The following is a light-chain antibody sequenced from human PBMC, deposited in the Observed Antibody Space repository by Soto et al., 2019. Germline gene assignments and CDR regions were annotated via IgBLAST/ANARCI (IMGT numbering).Light chain of an antibody. Sequence: EIVMTQSPATLSVSPGERATLSCRASQSVSSYLAWYQQKPGLPPRLFIYDASTRATGIPDRFSGSGSGTDFTLTISSLQSADFAVYYCQQYSNWPPLYTFGRGTKLEIK. J-gene: IGKJ2*01. CDR1: QSVSSY. CDR3: QQYSNWPPLYT. CDR2: DAS. V-gene: IGKV3-15*01.